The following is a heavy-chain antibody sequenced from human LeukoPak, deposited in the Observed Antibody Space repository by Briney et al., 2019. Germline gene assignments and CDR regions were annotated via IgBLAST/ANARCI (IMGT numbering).Heavy chain of an antibody. J-gene: IGHJ3*02. CDR3: ARGRSITLLRGVAMSDGFDI. Sequence: PGGSLRLSCSASGFTFSSYTMHWVRQAPGKGLEWVSYISSSGSTIYYADSVKGRFTISRDNAKNLVFLQMNGLRAEDTAVYYCARGRSITLLRGVAMSDGFDIWGQGAMVAVSS. CDR1: GFTFSSYT. CDR2: ISSSGSTI. V-gene: IGHV3-48*03. D-gene: IGHD3-10*01.